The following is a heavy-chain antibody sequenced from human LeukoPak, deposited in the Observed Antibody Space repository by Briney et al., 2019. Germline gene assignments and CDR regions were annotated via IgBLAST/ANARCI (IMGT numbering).Heavy chain of an antibody. V-gene: IGHV3-30*04. Sequence: PGRSLRLSCAASGFTFSSYAMHWVRQAPGKGLEWVAVISYDGSNKYYADSVKGRFTISRDNSKNTLYLQMNSLRAEDTAVYYCARDRGIAADAPDYWGQGTLVTVSS. CDR3: ARDRGIAADAPDY. CDR1: GFTFSSYA. D-gene: IGHD6-13*01. CDR2: ISYDGSNK. J-gene: IGHJ4*02.